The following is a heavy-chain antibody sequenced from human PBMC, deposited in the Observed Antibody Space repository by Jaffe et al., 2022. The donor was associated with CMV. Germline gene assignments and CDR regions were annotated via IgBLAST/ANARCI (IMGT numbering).Heavy chain of an antibody. CDR3: AKDINGYSYGYRYYYGMDV. CDR2: ISWDGGST. D-gene: IGHD5-18*01. CDR1: GFTFDDYT. J-gene: IGHJ6*02. V-gene: IGHV3-43*01. Sequence: EVQLVESGGVVVQPGGSLRLSCAASGFTFDDYTMHWVRQAPGKGLEWVSLISWDGGSTYYADSVKGRFTISRDNSKNSLYLQMNSLRTEDTALYYCAKDINGYSYGYRYYYGMDVWGQGTTVTVSS.